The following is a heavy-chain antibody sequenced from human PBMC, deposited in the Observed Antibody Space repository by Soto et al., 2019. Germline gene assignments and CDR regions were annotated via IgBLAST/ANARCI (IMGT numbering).Heavy chain of an antibody. V-gene: IGHV3-33*01. CDR2: IWYDGSNK. J-gene: IGHJ6*02. CDR3: ARDSLGYCSSGGRWECYYYGMDV. D-gene: IGHD2-15*01. CDR1: GFTFSSYG. Sequence: GGSLRLSCAASGFTFSSYGMHWVRQAPGKGLEWVAVIWYDGSNKYYADSVKGRFTISRDNSKNTLYLQMNSLRAEDTAVYYCARDSLGYCSSGGRWECYYYGMDVWGQGTTVTVSS.